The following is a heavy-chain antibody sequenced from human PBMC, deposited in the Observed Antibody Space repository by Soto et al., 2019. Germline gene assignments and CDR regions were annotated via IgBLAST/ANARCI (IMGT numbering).Heavy chain of an antibody. V-gene: IGHV4-31*03. Sequence: SETLSLTCTVSGGTISRISYYWGWIRQHPGKGLEWIGYIYYSGSTYYNPSLKSRVTISVDTSKNQFSLKLSSVTAADTAVYYCAREDPYDSSGFPRPLDYWGQGTLVTVSS. J-gene: IGHJ4*02. CDR3: AREDPYDSSGFPRPLDY. CDR1: GGTISRISYY. D-gene: IGHD3-22*01. CDR2: IYYSGST.